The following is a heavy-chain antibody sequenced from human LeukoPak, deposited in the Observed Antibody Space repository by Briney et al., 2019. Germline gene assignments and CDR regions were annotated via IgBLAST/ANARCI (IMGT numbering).Heavy chain of an antibody. D-gene: IGHD6-19*01. CDR2: INPNSGGT. CDR1: GYTFTGYY. J-gene: IGHJ1*01. V-gene: IGHV1-2*02. Sequence: GASVKVSCKASGYTFTGYYMHWVRQAPGQGLEWMGWINPNSGGTNYAQKFQGRVTMTRDTSISTAYMELSRLRSDDTAVYYCARVGAQWLVRRDFQHWGQGTLVTVSS. CDR3: ARVGAQWLVRRDFQH.